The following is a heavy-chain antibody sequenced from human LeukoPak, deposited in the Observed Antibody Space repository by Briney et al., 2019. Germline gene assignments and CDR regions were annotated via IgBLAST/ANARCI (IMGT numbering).Heavy chain of an antibody. V-gene: IGHV3-74*01. J-gene: IGHJ3*02. D-gene: IGHD1-14*01. CDR2: INRDGSST. Sequence: GGSLRLSCAASGFTFGSYWMHWVRQAPGKGLVWVSHINRDGSSTTYADSVKGRFTISRDNAKNTLYLQMNSLRAEDTALYHCARAHITTQSAFDIWGQGTMVTVSS. CDR1: GFTFGSYW. CDR3: ARAHITTQSAFDI.